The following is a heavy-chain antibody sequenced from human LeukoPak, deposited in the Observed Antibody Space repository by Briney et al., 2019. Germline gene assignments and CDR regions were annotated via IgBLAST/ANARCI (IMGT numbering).Heavy chain of an antibody. CDR3: ARGSGYYGL. J-gene: IGHJ4*02. CDR2: INHSGST. CDR1: GGSFSGYY. Sequence: SETLSLTCAVYGGSFSGYYWSWIRQPPGKGLEWIGEINHSGSTNYNPSLKSRVTISVDTSKNQFSLRLSSVTAADTAVYYCARGSGYYGLWGQGTLVTVSS. D-gene: IGHD3-22*01. V-gene: IGHV4-34*01.